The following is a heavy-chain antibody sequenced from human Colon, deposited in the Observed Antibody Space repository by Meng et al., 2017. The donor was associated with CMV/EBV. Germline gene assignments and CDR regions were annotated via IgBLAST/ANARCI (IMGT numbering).Heavy chain of an antibody. V-gene: IGHV1-2*02. J-gene: IGHJ5*02. CDR1: YIFPDYY. CDR3: ARVKCGTTSCSQGLDP. Sequence: YIFPDYYLHGVRQAPGQGLEWLGWINPNGGGTDYAQTFQGRVTLTWDTSVTTAYLELYRLTSNDTAVYYCARVKCGTTSCSQGLDPWGQGTLVTVSS. CDR2: INPNGGGT. D-gene: IGHD2-2*01.